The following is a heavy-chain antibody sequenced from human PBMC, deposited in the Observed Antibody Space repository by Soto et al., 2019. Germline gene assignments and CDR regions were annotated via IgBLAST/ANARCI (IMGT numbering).Heavy chain of an antibody. Sequence: SETLSLTCAVYGGSFSGYYWSWIRQPPGKGLEWIGEINHSGSTNYNPSLKSRVTISVDTSKNQFSLKLSSVPAADTAVYYCARGVGTIFGVVIIPYYYYYMDVWGKGTTVTSP. J-gene: IGHJ6*03. CDR2: INHSGST. CDR3: ARGVGTIFGVVIIPYYYYYMDV. V-gene: IGHV4-34*01. D-gene: IGHD3-3*01. CDR1: GGSFSGYY.